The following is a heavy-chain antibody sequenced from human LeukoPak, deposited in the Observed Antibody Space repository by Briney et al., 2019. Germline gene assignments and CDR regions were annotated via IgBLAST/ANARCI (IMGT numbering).Heavy chain of an antibody. J-gene: IGHJ5*02. CDR3: ARGGRIVVVPAATNWFDP. Sequence: VASVKVSCKASGYTFTSYGISWVRQAPGQGLEWMGWISAYNGNTNYAQKLQGRVTMTTDISTSTAYMELRSLRSDGTAVYYCARGGRIVVVPAATNWFDPWGQGTLVTVSS. CDR1: GYTFTSYG. CDR2: ISAYNGNT. D-gene: IGHD2-2*01. V-gene: IGHV1-18*01.